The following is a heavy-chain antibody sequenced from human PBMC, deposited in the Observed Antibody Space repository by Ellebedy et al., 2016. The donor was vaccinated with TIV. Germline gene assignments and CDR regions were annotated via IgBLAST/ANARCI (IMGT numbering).Heavy chain of an antibody. CDR3: ARDLSGSGSVI. CDR2: ISSSSSYI. Sequence: GGSLRLSXAASGFTFSSYSMNWVRQAPGKGLEWVSSISSSSSYIYYADSVKGRFTISRDNAKNSLYLQMNSLRAEDTAVYYCARDLSGSGSVIWGQGTLVTVSS. D-gene: IGHD3-10*01. J-gene: IGHJ4*02. V-gene: IGHV3-21*01. CDR1: GFTFSSYS.